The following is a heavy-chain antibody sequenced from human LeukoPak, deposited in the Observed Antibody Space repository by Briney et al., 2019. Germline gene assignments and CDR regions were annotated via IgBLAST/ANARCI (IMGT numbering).Heavy chain of an antibody. CDR1: GFTFSCYW. CDR2: INQDGGEK. V-gene: IGHV3-7*01. D-gene: IGHD5-12*01. CDR3: ARGDIVATMGYYYYMDV. J-gene: IGHJ6*03. Sequence: PGGSLRLSCAASGFTFSCYWMSWVSQAPGKWLEWVANINQDGGEKNYVDSVKGRFTISRDNAKNSLFLQMNSLRAEDTAVYYCARGDIVATMGYYYYMDVWGKGTTVTVSS.